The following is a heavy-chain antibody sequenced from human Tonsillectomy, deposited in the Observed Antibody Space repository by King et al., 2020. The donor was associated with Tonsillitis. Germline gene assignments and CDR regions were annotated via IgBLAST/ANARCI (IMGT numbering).Heavy chain of an antibody. CDR2: ISGTGSHT. CDR3: GRGTPSWAAADG. J-gene: IGHJ4*02. Sequence: VPLVESGGGLVKPGGSLRLTCAASGFTFSDHYMSWIRQAPGQGLEWISYISGTGSHTHYADSVKGRVTISRDNAKNSLFLQMNSLRADDTAVYYCGRGTPSWAAADGGGQGTLVTVSA. D-gene: IGHD6-13*01. V-gene: IGHV3-11*06. CDR1: GFTFSDHY.